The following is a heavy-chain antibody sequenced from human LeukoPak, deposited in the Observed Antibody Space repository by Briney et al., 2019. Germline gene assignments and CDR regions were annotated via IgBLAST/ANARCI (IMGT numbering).Heavy chain of an antibody. V-gene: IGHV3-7*03. CDR2: IKQDGSEK. Sequence: GGSLRLSCAASGFTFSSYSMNWVRQAPGKGLEWVANIKQDGSEKYYVDSVKGRFTISRDNAKNSLYLQMNSLRAEDTAVYFCATSSLKYWGQGTLVTVSS. D-gene: IGHD6-6*01. J-gene: IGHJ4*02. CDR1: GFTFSSYS. CDR3: ATSSLKY.